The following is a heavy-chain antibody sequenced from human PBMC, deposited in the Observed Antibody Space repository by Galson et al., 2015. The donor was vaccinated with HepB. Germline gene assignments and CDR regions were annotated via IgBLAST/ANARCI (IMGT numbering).Heavy chain of an antibody. J-gene: IGHJ3*02. CDR3: ATDRPNYSSSWYWAFDI. D-gene: IGHD6-13*01. CDR1: GYTLTELS. V-gene: IGHV1-24*01. Sequence: SVKVSCKVSGYTLTELSMHWVRQAPGKGLEWMGGFDPEDGETIYAQKFQGRVTMTEDTSTDTAYMELSSLRSEDTAVYYCATDRPNYSSSWYWAFDIWGQGTMVTVSS. CDR2: FDPEDGET.